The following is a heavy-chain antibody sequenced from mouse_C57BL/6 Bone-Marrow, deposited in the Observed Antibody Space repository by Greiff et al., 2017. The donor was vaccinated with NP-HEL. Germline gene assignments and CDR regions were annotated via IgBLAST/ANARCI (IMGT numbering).Heavy chain of an antibody. CDR3: ARRGTTVVGDYFDY. D-gene: IGHD1-1*01. J-gene: IGHJ2*01. CDR2: INPSTGGT. CDR1: GYSFTGYY. Sequence: EVQLQQSGPELVKPGASVQISCKASGYSFTGYYMNWVKQSPEKSLEWIGEINPSTGGTTYNQKFKAKATLTVDKSSSTAYMQLKSLTSEDSAVYYCARRGTTVVGDYFDYWGQGTTLTVSS. V-gene: IGHV1-42*01.